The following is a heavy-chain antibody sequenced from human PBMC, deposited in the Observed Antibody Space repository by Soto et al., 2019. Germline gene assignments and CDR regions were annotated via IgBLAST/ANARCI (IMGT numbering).Heavy chain of an antibody. Sequence: SETLSLTCTVSGGSISSGGYYWSWIRQHPGKGLEWIGYIYYSGSTYYNPSLKSRVTISVDTSKNQFSLKLSSVTVADTAVYYCARAMIGSSFDIWGQGTMVTVSS. V-gene: IGHV4-31*03. D-gene: IGHD3-22*01. CDR1: GGSISSGGYY. J-gene: IGHJ3*02. CDR2: IYYSGST. CDR3: ARAMIGSSFDI.